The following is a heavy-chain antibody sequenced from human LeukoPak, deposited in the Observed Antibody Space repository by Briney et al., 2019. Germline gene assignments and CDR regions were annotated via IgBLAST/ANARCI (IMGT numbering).Heavy chain of an antibody. J-gene: IGHJ4*02. CDR1: SGSFSGYY. CDR3: ASSLMDSSSWYYFDY. D-gene: IGHD6-13*01. CDR2: INHSGST. Sequence: PSETLSLTCAVYSGSFSGYYWSWIRQPPGKGLEWIGEINHSGSTSYNPSLKSRVTISVDTSKNQFSLKLSSVTAADTAVYYCASSLMDSSSWYYFDYWGQGTLVTVSS. V-gene: IGHV4-34*01.